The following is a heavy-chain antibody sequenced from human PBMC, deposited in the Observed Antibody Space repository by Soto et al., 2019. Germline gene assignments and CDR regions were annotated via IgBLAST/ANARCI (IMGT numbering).Heavy chain of an antibody. CDR1: GYSFSDYH. CDR3: ARGHSTDCSNGVCSFFYNHEMDV. CDR2: INPKSGGT. Sequence: ASVKVSCKASGYSFSDYHIHWVRQAPGQGLEWLGRINPKSGGTSSAQRFQGWVTMTRDTSISTAYMELTRLRSDDTAVYFCARGHSTDCSNGVCSFFYNHEMDVWGQGTTVTVSS. J-gene: IGHJ6*02. D-gene: IGHD2-8*01. V-gene: IGHV1-2*04.